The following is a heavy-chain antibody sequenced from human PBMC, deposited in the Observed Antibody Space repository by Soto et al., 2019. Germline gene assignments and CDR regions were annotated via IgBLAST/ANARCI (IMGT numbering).Heavy chain of an antibody. V-gene: IGHV3-15*07. CDR3: TTDFYILLGQEGDY. CDR1: GFTFSNAW. CDR2: IKSKTDGGTT. Sequence: GGSLRLSCAASGFTFSNAWMNWVRQAPGKGLEWVGRIKSKTDGGTTDYAAPVKGRFTISRDDSKNTLYLQMNSLKTEDTAVYYCTTDFYILLGQEGDYWGQGTLVTVSS. D-gene: IGHD3-16*01. J-gene: IGHJ4*02.